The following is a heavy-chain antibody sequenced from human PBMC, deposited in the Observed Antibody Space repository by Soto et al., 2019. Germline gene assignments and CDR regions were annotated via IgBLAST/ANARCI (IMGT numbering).Heavy chain of an antibody. V-gene: IGHV4-39*01. CDR3: ARHESGQSGDPFDY. J-gene: IGHJ4*02. CDR2: IYYSGST. D-gene: IGHD3-10*01. CDR1: GGSISSSSYY. Sequence: QLQLQESGPGLVKPSETLSLTCTVSGGSISSSSYYWGWIRQPPGKGLEWIGSIYYSGSTYYNPSLKSRVTISVDTSKNQFSLKLSSVTAADTAVYYCARHESGQSGDPFDYWGQGTLVTVSS.